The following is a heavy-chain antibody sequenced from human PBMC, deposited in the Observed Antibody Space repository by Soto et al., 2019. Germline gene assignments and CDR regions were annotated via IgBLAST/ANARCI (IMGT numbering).Heavy chain of an antibody. D-gene: IGHD5-18*01. V-gene: IGHV4-34*01. J-gene: IGHJ4*02. CDR3: ARGSRIHNFDY. CDR2: INHSGST. Sequence: PSETLSLTCAVYGGSFSGYYCIWIRQPPGKGLEWIGEINHSGSTNYNPSLKSRVTISVDTSKNQFSLKLSSVTAADTAVYYCARGSRIHNFDYWGQGTLVTVSS. CDR1: GGSFSGYY.